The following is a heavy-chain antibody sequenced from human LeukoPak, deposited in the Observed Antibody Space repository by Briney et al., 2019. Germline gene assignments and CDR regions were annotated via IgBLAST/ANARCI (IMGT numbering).Heavy chain of an antibody. Sequence: SETLSLTCSVSNGSISTYYWTWIRQPPGKGLEYIGYIYNSGSTNYNPSLKSRVSISEDTSKNQFSLKLSSVTAADSAVYYCARSRYTKYGMDVWGQGTTVTVSS. CDR3: ARSRYTKYGMDV. CDR2: IYNSGST. V-gene: IGHV4-59*01. D-gene: IGHD5-18*01. CDR1: NGSISTYY. J-gene: IGHJ6*02.